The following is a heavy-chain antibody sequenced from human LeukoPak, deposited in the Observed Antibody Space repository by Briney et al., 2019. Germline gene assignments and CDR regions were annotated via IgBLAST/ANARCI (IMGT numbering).Heavy chain of an antibody. J-gene: IGHJ4*02. CDR3: ARGVGSSWYGD. Sequence: SQTLSLTCTVSGGSISSGDYYWTWIRQPPGKGLEWIGYIYYSGSTYYNLSLKSRLTISVDTSKKQFSLKLTSVTAADTAVYFCARGVGSSWYGDWGQGTLVTVSS. CDR2: IYYSGST. CDR1: GGSISSGDYY. V-gene: IGHV4-30-4*01. D-gene: IGHD6-13*01.